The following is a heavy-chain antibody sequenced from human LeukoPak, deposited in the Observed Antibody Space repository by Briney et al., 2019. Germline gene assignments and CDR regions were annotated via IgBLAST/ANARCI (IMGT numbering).Heavy chain of an antibody. J-gene: IGHJ6*03. CDR1: GGSISSSSYY. V-gene: IGHV4-39*01. D-gene: IGHD3-3*01. CDR3: ASHPSRGGGYYDFWSGWGPWDYYMDV. Sequence: SETLSLTCTVSGGSISSSSYYWGWIRQPPGKGLEWIGSIYYSGSTYYNPSLKSRVTISVDTSKNQFSLKLSSVTAADTAVYYCASHPSRGGGYYDFWSGWGPWDYYMDVWGKGTTVTVSS. CDR2: IYYSGST.